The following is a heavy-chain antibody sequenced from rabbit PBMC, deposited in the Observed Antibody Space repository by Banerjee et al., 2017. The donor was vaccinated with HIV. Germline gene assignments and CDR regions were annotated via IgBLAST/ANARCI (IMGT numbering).Heavy chain of an antibody. J-gene: IGHJ4*01. V-gene: IGHV1S43*01. CDR3: ARGLRYYVYGTADYGYAGFNL. Sequence: QEQLEESGGDLVKPEGSLTLTCTASGFSFSSNYWLCWVRQAPGKGLEWIGCIYTSSGSTWYASWVNGRFTISRSTSLDTVDLKMTSLTAADTATYFCARGLRYYVYGTADYGYAGFNLWGPGTLVTVS. CDR1: GFSFSSNYW. CDR2: IYTSSGST. D-gene: IGHD6-1*01.